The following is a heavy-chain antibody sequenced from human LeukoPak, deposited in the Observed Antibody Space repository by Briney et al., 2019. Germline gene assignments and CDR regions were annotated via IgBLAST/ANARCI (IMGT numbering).Heavy chain of an antibody. J-gene: IGHJ5*02. CDR2: ISGSGGST. CDR1: GFTFSSYG. V-gene: IGHV3-23*01. Sequence: PGGSLRLSCAASGFTFSSYGMSWVRQAPGKGLEWVSAISGSGGSTYYADSVKGRFTISRDNSKNTLYLQMNSLRAEGTAVYYCAKDGALWFGELEENWFDPWGQGTLVTVSS. CDR3: AKDGALWFGELEENWFDP. D-gene: IGHD3-10*01.